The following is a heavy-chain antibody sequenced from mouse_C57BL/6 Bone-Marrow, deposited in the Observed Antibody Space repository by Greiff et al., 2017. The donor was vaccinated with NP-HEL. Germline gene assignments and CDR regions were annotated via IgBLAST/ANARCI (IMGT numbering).Heavy chain of an antibody. J-gene: IGHJ2*01. CDR3: SRGGITTVVPYYFDY. D-gene: IGHD1-1*01. Sequence: QVQLQQPGAELVKPGASVKLSCKASGYTFTSYWMHWVKQRPGQGLEWIGMIHPNSGSTNYNEKFKSKATLTVDKSSSTAYMQLSSLTSEDSAVYYCSRGGITTVVPYYFDYWGQGTTLTVSS. V-gene: IGHV1-64*01. CDR1: GYTFTSYW. CDR2: IHPNSGST.